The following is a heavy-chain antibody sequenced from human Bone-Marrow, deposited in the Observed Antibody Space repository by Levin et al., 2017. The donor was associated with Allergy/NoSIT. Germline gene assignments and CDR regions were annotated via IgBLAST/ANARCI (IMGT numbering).Heavy chain of an antibody. CDR3: ARGLLLYPHAFDI. J-gene: IGHJ3*02. CDR2: LNPNSGNT. V-gene: IGHV1-8*01. Sequence: GESLKISCKATGYPFSRYDINWVRQATGQGPEWMGWLNPNSGNTVLAQKFQGRVTLTRNTSISTAYLELSSLRDDDTALYYCARGLLLYPHAFDIWGQGTVVTVSS. CDR1: GYPFSRYD. D-gene: IGHD2-2*02.